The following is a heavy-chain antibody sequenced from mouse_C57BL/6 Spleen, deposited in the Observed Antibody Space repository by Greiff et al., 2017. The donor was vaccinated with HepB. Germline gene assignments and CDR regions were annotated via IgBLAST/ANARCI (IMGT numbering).Heavy chain of an antibody. CDR1: GFTFSSYT. CDR3: ARRGLPYYSNYYFDY. V-gene: IGHV5-9*01. CDR2: ISGGGGNT. J-gene: IGHJ2*01. Sequence: EVMLVESGGGLVKPGGSLKLSCAASGFTFSSYTMSWVRQTPEKRLEWVATISGGGGNTYYPDSVKGRFTISRDNAKNTLYLQMSSLRSEDTALYYCARRGLPYYSNYYFDYWGQGTTLTVSS. D-gene: IGHD2-5*01.